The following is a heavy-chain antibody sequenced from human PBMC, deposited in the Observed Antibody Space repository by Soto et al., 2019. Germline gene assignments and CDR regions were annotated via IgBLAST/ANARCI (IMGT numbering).Heavy chain of an antibody. CDR1: GGSISSGGYY. CDR3: ARDRQGDYRDYNYYYYGMDV. J-gene: IGHJ6*02. V-gene: IGHV4-31*03. CDR2: IYYSGST. D-gene: IGHD4-17*01. Sequence: QVQLQESGPGLVKPSQTLSLTCTVSGGSISSGGYYWSWIRQHPGKGLEWIGYIYYSGSTYYNPSHQARLTISGDTSKNQFSLKLTSLPSSDTAVYYCARDRQGDYRDYNYYYYGMDVWGQGTTVTVSS.